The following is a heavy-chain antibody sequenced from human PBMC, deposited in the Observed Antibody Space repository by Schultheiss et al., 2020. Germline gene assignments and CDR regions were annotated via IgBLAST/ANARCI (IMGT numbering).Heavy chain of an antibody. CDR3: ARAHPSYYDFWSGCYTFFDY. CDR2: INPNSGGT. J-gene: IGHJ4*02. CDR1: GYTFTGYY. D-gene: IGHD3-3*01. Sequence: ASVKVSCKASGYTFTGYYMHWVRQAPGQGLEWMGRINPNSGGTNYAQKLQGRVTMTTDTSTSTAYMELRSLRSDDTAVNYCARAHPSYYDFWSGCYTFFDYWGQRTLVTVSS. V-gene: IGHV1-2*06.